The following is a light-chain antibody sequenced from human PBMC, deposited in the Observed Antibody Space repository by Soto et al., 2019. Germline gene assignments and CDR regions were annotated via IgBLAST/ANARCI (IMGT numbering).Light chain of an antibody. V-gene: IGKV4-1*01. J-gene: IGKJ1*01. CDR3: QQYYSTLQT. Sequence: DIVMTQSPDSLAVSLGERATINCKSSQSLFFSSNNNDYLAWYQQKPGQPPKLLIYWASTRESGVPDRFSDSGSGTDFTLTISSLQAEDVAVYFCQQYYSTLQTFGQGTKVEIK. CDR1: QSLFFSSNNNDY. CDR2: WAS.